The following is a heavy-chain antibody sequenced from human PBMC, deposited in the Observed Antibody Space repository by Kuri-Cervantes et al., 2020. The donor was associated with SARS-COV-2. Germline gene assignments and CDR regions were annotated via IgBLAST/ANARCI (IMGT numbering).Heavy chain of an antibody. Sequence: GSLRLSCTVSGGSISSHYWNWIRQPPGKGLEWIGYIYYSGSTNYNPSLKSRVTTSVDTSKNQFSLKLSSVTAADTALYYCARHYGGYTLPLYYFDYWGQGTLVTGSS. CDR2: IYYSGST. CDR1: GGSISSHY. V-gene: IGHV4-59*11. D-gene: IGHD4-17*01. CDR3: ARHYGGYTLPLYYFDY. J-gene: IGHJ4*02.